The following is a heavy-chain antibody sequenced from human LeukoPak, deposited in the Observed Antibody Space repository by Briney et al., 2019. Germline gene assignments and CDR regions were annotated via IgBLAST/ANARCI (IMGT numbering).Heavy chain of an antibody. CDR2: INPNSGGT. CDR3: ARDPCSGYDCVYWFDP. CDR1: GYTFTGYY. J-gene: IGHJ5*02. Sequence: ASVKVSCKASGYTFTGYYMHWVRQAPGQGLEWMGWINPNSGGTNYAQKFQGRVTMTRDTSISTAYMELSRLRSDDTAVYYCARDPCSGYDCVYWFDPWGQGTLVTVSS. V-gene: IGHV1-2*02. D-gene: IGHD5-12*01.